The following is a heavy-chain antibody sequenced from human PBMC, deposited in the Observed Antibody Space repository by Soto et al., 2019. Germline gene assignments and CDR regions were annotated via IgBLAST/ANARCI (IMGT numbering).Heavy chain of an antibody. V-gene: IGHV6-1*01. J-gene: IGHJ5*02. CDR2: TYYRSKWYN. CDR1: GDSVSSNSAA. D-gene: IGHD6-19*01. Sequence: SQTLSLTCAISGDSVSSNSAAWNWIRQSPSRGLEWLGRTYYRSKWYNDYTVSVKSRKTINPDTSKNQFSLQLNSVTPEDTAVYYFASSDSYSSGWPGGNWFDPWGQGTLVTVSS. CDR3: ASSDSYSSGWPGGNWFDP.